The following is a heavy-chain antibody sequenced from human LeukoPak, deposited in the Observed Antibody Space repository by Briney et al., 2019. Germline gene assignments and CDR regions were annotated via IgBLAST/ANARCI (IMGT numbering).Heavy chain of an antibody. CDR1: GGSFSGYY. D-gene: IGHD5-18*01. CDR2: INHSGST. Sequence: PSETLSLTYAVYGGSFSGYYWSWIRQPPGKGLEWIGEINHSGSTNYNPSLKSRVTISVDTSKNQFSLKLSSVTAADTAVYYCASEDTAMYIFDYWGQGTLVTVSS. V-gene: IGHV4-34*01. J-gene: IGHJ4*02. CDR3: ASEDTAMYIFDY.